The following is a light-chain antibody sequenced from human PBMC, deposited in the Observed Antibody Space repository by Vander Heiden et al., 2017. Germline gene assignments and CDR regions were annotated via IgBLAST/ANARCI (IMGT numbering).Light chain of an antibody. J-gene: IGKJ2*01. CDR1: QSIRNY. CDR2: AAS. Sequence: IQMSQPPPCLPPSVGDRVTITCRASQSIRNYLTWYQQKPGKAPKLLIYAASSLQSGVPSRFSGIGSGTDFTLTISSLQPEDFAAYYCLQSNSTPYTFGQGTKLEIK. V-gene: IGKV1-39*01. CDR3: LQSNSTPYT.